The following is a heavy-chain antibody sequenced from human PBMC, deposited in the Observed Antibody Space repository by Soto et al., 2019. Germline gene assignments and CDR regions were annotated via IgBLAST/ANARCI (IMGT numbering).Heavy chain of an antibody. Sequence: ASVKVSCKASGDTFTSYYMHWVRQAPGQGLEWMGIINPSGDTSYAQKFQGRVTMTRDTSTSTVYMELSSLRSEDTAVYYCARGINYYDSGDDAFDIWGQGTMVTVSS. V-gene: IGHV1-46*01. CDR1: GDTFTSYY. D-gene: IGHD3-10*01. CDR2: INPSGDT. J-gene: IGHJ3*02. CDR3: ARGINYYDSGDDAFDI.